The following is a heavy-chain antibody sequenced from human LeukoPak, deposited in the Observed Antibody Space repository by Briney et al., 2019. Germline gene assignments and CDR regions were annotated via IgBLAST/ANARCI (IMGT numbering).Heavy chain of an antibody. Sequence: PSETLSLTCTVSGGSISSYYGSWIRQPPGKGLEWIGYIYYSGSTNYNPSLKSRVTISVDTSKNQFSLKLSSVTAADTAVYYCARAKSSTILVDAFDIWGQGTMVTVSS. CDR1: GGSISSYY. V-gene: IGHV4-59*01. D-gene: IGHD2-2*01. CDR3: ARAKSSTILVDAFDI. J-gene: IGHJ3*02. CDR2: IYYSGST.